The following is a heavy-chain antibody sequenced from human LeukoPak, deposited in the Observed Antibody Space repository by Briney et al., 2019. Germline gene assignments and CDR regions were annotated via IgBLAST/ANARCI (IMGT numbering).Heavy chain of an antibody. J-gene: IGHJ4*02. Sequence: GGSLRLSCAASGFTFDDYAMHWVRQAPGKGLEWVSGISWNSGSIGYADSVKGRFTISRDISKNTLFLQMNSLRAEDTAIYYCAKGAYDYIEIAYFDSWGQGTLVTVSS. V-gene: IGHV3-9*01. D-gene: IGHD3-16*01. CDR2: ISWNSGSI. CDR1: GFTFDDYA. CDR3: AKGAYDYIEIAYFDS.